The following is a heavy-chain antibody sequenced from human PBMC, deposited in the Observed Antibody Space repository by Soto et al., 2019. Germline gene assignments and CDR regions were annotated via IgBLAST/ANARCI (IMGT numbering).Heavy chain of an antibody. Sequence: SETLSLTCTVSGVSIISGDYYWSWIRKTPGKGLEWIGYIYHSGSTYYNPSLKSRVTISVDRSKNQFSLKLSSVTAADTAVYYCARAGGLGAVAVDYWGQGTLVTVSS. D-gene: IGHD6-19*01. CDR1: GVSIISGDYY. J-gene: IGHJ4*02. V-gene: IGHV4-30-2*01. CDR3: ARAGGLGAVAVDY. CDR2: IYHSGST.